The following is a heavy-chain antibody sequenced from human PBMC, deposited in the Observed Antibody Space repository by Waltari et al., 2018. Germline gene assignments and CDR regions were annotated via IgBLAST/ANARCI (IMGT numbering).Heavy chain of an antibody. CDR2: IYYIGSIS. V-gene: IGHV4-31*03. CDR3: ARKDSYWNFDI. J-gene: IGHJ2*01. CDR1: GRSLNSGGYY. Sequence: QESGPGLVKPSQTLSITCTVSGRSLNSGGYYWNWIRHHPGKGLEWIGFIYYIGSISSYNPSLKSRVTMSVAASKNQFSLKLTSVTAADTAIYYCARKDSYWNFDIWGRGTLVTVTA.